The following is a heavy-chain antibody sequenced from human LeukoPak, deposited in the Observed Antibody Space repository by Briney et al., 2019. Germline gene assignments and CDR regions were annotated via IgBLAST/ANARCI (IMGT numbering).Heavy chain of an antibody. D-gene: IGHD3-22*01. Sequence: GGSLRLSCAASGFTFNTYSMHWVRQAPGKGLEWVSVISYDGSNKYYADSVKGRFTISRDNSKNTLYLQMNSLGADDSAVYYCARSDYYPSSGYPSNFDYWGQGTLVTVSS. V-gene: IGHV3-30-3*01. CDR2: ISYDGSNK. J-gene: IGHJ4*02. CDR3: ARSDYYPSSGYPSNFDY. CDR1: GFTFNTYS.